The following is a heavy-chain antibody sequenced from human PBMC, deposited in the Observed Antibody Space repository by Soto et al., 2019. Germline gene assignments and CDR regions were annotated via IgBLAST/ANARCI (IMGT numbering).Heavy chain of an antibody. D-gene: IGHD3-3*01. CDR1: GFTFSSYS. J-gene: IGHJ6*03. Sequence: GRSLRLSCAASGFTFSSYSMNWVRQAPGKGLEWVSSISSSSSYIYYADSVKGRFTISRDNAKNSLYLQMNSLRAEDTAVYYCASGATHYDFWSGYYEHYYYYYMDVWGKGTTVTLSS. V-gene: IGHV3-21*01. CDR2: ISSSSSYI. CDR3: ASGATHYDFWSGYYEHYYYYYMDV.